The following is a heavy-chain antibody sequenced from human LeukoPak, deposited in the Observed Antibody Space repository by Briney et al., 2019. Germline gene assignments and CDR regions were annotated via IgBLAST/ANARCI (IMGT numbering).Heavy chain of an antibody. CDR1: GFTFSSYY. V-gene: IGHV3-23*01. J-gene: IGHJ6*02. Sequence: GGSLRLSCAASGFTFSSYYMSWVRQAPGKGLEWVSAISGSGGSTYYADSVKGRFTISRDNSKNTVYLQMNSLRAEDTAVYYCATDNRYGGNFEYGMDVWGQGTTVTVAS. CDR3: ATDNRYGGNFEYGMDV. D-gene: IGHD4-23*01. CDR2: ISGSGGST.